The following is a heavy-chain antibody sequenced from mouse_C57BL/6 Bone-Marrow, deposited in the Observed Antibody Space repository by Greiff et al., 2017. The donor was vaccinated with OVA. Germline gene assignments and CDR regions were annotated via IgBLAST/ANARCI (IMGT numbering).Heavy chain of an antibody. V-gene: IGHV1-52*01. CDR1: GYTFTSYW. CDR3: ARPPITTVVPYWYFDV. D-gene: IGHD1-1*01. J-gene: IGHJ1*03. Sequence: QVQLQQPGAELVRPGSSVKLSCKASGYTFTSYWMHWVKQRPIQGLEWIGNIDPSDSETHYNQKFKDKATLTVDKSSSTAYMQLSSLTSEDSAVDYCARPPITTVVPYWYFDVWGTGTTVTVSS. CDR2: IDPSDSET.